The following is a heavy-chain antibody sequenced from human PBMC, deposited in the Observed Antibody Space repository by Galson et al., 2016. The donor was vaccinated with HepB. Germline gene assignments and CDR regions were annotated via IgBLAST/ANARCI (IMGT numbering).Heavy chain of an antibody. J-gene: IGHJ3*02. Sequence: SVKVSCKASGFTFTSSAVQWVRQARGQRLEWIGWIVVGSGNTNYAQKFQERVTITRDMSTSTAHMELSSLRSEDTAVYYCAAEGEHDFWSGAFDIWGQGTMVTVSS. CDR2: IVVGSGNT. CDR1: GFTFTSSA. CDR3: AAEGEHDFWSGAFDI. D-gene: IGHD3-3*01. V-gene: IGHV1-58*01.